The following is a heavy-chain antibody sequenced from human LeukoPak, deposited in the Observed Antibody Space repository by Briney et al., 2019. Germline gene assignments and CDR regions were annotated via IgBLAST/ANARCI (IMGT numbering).Heavy chain of an antibody. CDR3: GRLPRTYDSSGY. CDR1: GYTFTSYD. CDR2: MNPNSGNT. J-gene: IGHJ4*02. D-gene: IGHD3-22*01. V-gene: IGHV1-8*01. Sequence: ASVKVSCKASGYTFTSYDINWVRQATGQGLEWMGWMNPNSGNTGYAQKFQGRVTITRNTSISTAYMELSSLRSEDTAVYYCGRLPRTYDSSGYWGQGTLVTVSS.